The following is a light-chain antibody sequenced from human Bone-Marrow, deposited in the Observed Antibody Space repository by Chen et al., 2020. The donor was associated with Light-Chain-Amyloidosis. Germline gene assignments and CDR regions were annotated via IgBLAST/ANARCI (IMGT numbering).Light chain of an antibody. CDR2: DDS. J-gene: IGLJ3*02. Sequence: SDVLTQPSSVSVAPGQTATIACGGNNIGSTSVHWYQQTPGQAPLLVVYDDSDRPSGIPERLSGSNSGNTATLTIGRVEAGDEADYYCQVWDRSSDRPVFGGGTKLTVL. V-gene: IGLV3-21*02. CDR1: NIGSTS. CDR3: QVWDRSSDRPV.